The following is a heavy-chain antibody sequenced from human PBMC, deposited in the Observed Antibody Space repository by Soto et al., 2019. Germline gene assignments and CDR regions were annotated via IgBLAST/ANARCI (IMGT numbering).Heavy chain of an antibody. CDR1: GFTFSSYA. Sequence: GGSLRLSCAASGFTFSSYAMSWVRQAPGKGLEWVSAISGSGGATYYADSVKARFTISRDSSKNSLYLQMNSLRAEDTAVYYCARDRVSIAAAGTVRPYYYYYMDVWGKGTTVTVSS. D-gene: IGHD6-13*01. CDR2: ISGSGGAT. J-gene: IGHJ6*03. CDR3: ARDRVSIAAAGTVRPYYYYYMDV. V-gene: IGHV3-23*01.